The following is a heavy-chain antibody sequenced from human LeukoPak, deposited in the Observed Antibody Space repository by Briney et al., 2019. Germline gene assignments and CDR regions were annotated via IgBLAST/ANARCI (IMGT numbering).Heavy chain of an antibody. CDR2: ISAYNGNT. V-gene: IGHV1-18*01. Sequence: ASVKVSCKASGYTFTSYGISWVRQAPGQGLEWMGWISAYNGNTNYAQKLQGRVTMTTDTSTSTAYMELRSLRSDDTAVYYCARDGYGYSSSWYDYRFDPWGQGTLVTVSS. CDR1: GYTFTSYG. D-gene: IGHD6-13*01. CDR3: ARDGYGYSSSWYDYRFDP. J-gene: IGHJ5*02.